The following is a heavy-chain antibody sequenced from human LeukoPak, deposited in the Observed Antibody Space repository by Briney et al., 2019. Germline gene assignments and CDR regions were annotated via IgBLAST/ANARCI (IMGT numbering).Heavy chain of an antibody. J-gene: IGHJ4*02. Sequence: PGGSLRLSCAASGFTFSSYAMSWVRQAPGKGLEWVSAISGSGGSTYYADSVKGRFTISRDKSKNTLYLQTNSLRAEDTAVYYRAVCRNWPTFDCWGQGTLVTVSS. V-gene: IGHV3-23*01. CDR3: AVCRNWPTFDC. CDR2: ISGSGGST. D-gene: IGHD1-20*01. CDR1: GFTFSSYA.